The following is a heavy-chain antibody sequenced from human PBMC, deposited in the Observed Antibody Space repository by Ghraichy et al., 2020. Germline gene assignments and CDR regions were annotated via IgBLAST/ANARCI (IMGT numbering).Heavy chain of an antibody. J-gene: IGHJ4*02. Sequence: GGSLRLSCAASGFTFSSYSMNWVRQAPGKGLEWISYISSSSTIYYADSVKGRFTISRDNAKNSLYLQMNSLRDEDTAVYYCARRAGYPDYWGQGTLVTVSS. CDR2: ISSSSTI. CDR3: ARRAGYPDY. V-gene: IGHV3-48*02. D-gene: IGHD3-9*01. CDR1: GFTFSSYS.